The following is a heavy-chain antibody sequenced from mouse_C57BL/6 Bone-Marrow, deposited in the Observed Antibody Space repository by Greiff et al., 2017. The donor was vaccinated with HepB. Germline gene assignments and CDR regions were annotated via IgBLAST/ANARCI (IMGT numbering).Heavy chain of an antibody. D-gene: IGHD2-3*01. CDR1: GYTLTSYW. CDR3: ARWPYDYFDY. Sequence: QVQLQQPGAELVKPGASVKLSCKASGYTLTSYWMHWVKQRPGQGLEWIGMIHPNSGSTNYNEKFKSKATLTVDKSSSTAYMQLSSLTSEDSAVYYCARWPYDYFDYWGQGTTLTVSS. J-gene: IGHJ2*01. V-gene: IGHV1-64*01. CDR2: IHPNSGST.